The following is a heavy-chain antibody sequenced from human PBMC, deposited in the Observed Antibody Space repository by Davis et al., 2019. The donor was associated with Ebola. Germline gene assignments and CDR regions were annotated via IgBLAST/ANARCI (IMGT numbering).Heavy chain of an antibody. CDR1: GGSFSGYY. CDR2: INHSGST. V-gene: IGHV4-34*01. Sequence: PSETLSLTCAVYGGSFSGYYWSWIRQPPGKGLEWIGEINHSGSTNYNPSLKSRVTISVDTSKNQFSLKLSSVTAADTAVYYCARGRRSQNYFDYWGQGTLVTVSS. CDR3: ARGRRSQNYFDY. J-gene: IGHJ4*02.